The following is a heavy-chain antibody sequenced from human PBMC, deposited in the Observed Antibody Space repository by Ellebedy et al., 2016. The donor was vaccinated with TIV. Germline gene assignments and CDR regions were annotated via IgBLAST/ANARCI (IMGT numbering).Heavy chain of an antibody. D-gene: IGHD6-19*01. Sequence: AASVKVSCKASGYTFTSYGISWVRQAPGQGLEWMGWISAYNGNTNYAQKLQGRVTMTTDTSTSTAYMELRSLRSDDTAVYYCARSQFSIAVAGNLRFYGMDVWGQGTTVTVSS. J-gene: IGHJ6*02. CDR3: ARSQFSIAVAGNLRFYGMDV. V-gene: IGHV1-18*01. CDR1: GYTFTSYG. CDR2: ISAYNGNT.